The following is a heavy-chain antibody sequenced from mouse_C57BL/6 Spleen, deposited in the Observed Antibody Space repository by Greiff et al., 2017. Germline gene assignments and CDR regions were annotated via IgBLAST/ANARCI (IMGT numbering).Heavy chain of an antibody. D-gene: IGHD1-1*01. J-gene: IGHJ1*03. CDR1: GYTFTSYW. CDR2: IDPSDSYT. CDR3: ARIYYYGSSSWYFDV. V-gene: IGHV1-50*01. Sequence: QVQLQQSGAELVKPGASVKLSCKASGYTFTSYWMQWVKQRPGQGLEWIGEIDPSDSYTNYNQKFKGKATLTVDPSSSTAYMQLSSLTSEDSAVYYCARIYYYGSSSWYFDVWGTGTTVTVSS.